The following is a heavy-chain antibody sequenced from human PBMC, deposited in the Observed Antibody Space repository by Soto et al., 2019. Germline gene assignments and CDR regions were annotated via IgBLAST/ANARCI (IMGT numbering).Heavy chain of an antibody. CDR3: ARDRGIRVVISYCYYYGMDV. Sequence: QVQLVQSGAEVKKPGSSVKVSCKASGGTFSSYAISWVRQAPGQGLEWMGGIIPIFGTANYAQRFQGRVTITADESTSTAYMELSSLRSEDTAVYYCARDRGIRVVISYCYYYGMDVWGQGTTVTVSS. V-gene: IGHV1-69*01. J-gene: IGHJ6*02. D-gene: IGHD3-3*01. CDR2: IIPIFGTA. CDR1: GGTFSSYA.